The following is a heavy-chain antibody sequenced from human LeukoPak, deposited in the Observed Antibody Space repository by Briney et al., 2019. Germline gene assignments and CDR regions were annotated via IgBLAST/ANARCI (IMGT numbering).Heavy chain of an antibody. D-gene: IGHD6-19*01. CDR3: ASPAVAGCGYYYYYMGV. CDR2: IYHSGSA. V-gene: IGHV4-38-2*02. CDR1: GYSISSGYY. Sequence: SETLSLTCTVSGYSISSGYYWGWIRRPPGKGLEWVGSIYHSGSAYYNPSLKSRVAISVDTSKNQFSLQLSSVTAADTAVYYCASPAVAGCGYYYYYMGVWGKGTTVTVSS. J-gene: IGHJ6*03.